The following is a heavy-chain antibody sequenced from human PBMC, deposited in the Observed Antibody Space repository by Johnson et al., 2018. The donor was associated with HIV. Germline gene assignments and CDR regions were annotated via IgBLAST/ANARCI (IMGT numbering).Heavy chain of an antibody. V-gene: IGHV3-20*04. CDR1: GFRFEDYG. Sequence: VQLVESGGGVVRPGGSLRLSCVASGFRFEDYGMNWVRQAPGQGLEWVSGINWNGGNTDYVDSVKGRFTISRDKAKNSLYLQMNTLRNEDTALYYCARASGYSSGGEESRVDGFDIWGQGTVVIVSS. J-gene: IGHJ3*02. CDR2: INWNGGNT. CDR3: ARASGYSSGGEESRVDGFDI. D-gene: IGHD6-19*01.